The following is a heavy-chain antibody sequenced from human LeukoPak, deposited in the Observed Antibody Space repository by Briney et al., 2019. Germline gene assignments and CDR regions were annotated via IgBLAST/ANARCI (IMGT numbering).Heavy chain of an antibody. CDR1: GFTFSDYY. J-gene: IGHJ6*02. CDR3: ARGYYGMDV. CDR2: ISNSGSTK. Sequence: GGSLRLSCAASGFTFSDYYMSWIRQAPGKGLEWVSYISNSGSTKYYVDSVKGRFTISSDNAKNSLYMQMNSLRAEDPAVYYCARGYYGMDVWGQGTTVTVSS. V-gene: IGHV3-11*01.